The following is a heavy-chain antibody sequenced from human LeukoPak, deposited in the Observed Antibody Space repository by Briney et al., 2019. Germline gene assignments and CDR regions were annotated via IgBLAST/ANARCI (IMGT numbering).Heavy chain of an antibody. Sequence: SGGSLRHSCAASGFTFNTFAMNWVRQAPGKGLEWVSSISGNGASTYYADSVKGRFTISRDNSRSSVYLQMNSLGAEDTAIYYCTKDLLGYSQPITYSGQRTLVTLSS. CDR3: TKDLLGYSQPITY. V-gene: IGHV3-23*01. CDR2: ISGNGAST. CDR1: GFTFNTFA. J-gene: IGHJ1*01. D-gene: IGHD2-15*01.